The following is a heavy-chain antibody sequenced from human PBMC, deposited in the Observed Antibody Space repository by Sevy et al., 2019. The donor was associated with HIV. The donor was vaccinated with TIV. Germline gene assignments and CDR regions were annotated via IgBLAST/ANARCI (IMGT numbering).Heavy chain of an antibody. CDR1: GFIFNSYA. V-gene: IGHV3-23*01. Sequence: GGSLRLSCAASGFIFNSYAMSWVRQGPGKGLEWGSTISGSGGSTYYPDSMKGRFTISRDNFKNTLYLEINSLTADDTAVYYCAKGYGSGSPPDYWGQGTLVTVSS. D-gene: IGHD3-10*01. J-gene: IGHJ4*02. CDR2: ISGSGGST. CDR3: AKGYGSGSPPDY.